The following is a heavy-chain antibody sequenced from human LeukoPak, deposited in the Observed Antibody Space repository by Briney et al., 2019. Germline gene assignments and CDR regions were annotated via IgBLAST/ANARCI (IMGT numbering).Heavy chain of an antibody. CDR2: ISKSGDRT. CDR3: VKDIGSIDPFDY. CDR1: GFTFSSYA. Sequence: GGSLRLSCVASGFTFSSYAVSWVRQAPGKGPEWVSSISKSGDRTYYADSVKGRFTTSRDNSKDTLYLQMNGLRVEDTAIYYCVKDIGSIDPFDYWGQGTLVTVSS. J-gene: IGHJ4*02. V-gene: IGHV3-23*01. D-gene: IGHD3-10*01.